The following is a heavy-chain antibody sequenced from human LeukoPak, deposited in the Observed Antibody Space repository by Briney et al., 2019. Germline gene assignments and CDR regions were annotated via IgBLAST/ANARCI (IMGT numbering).Heavy chain of an antibody. CDR3: ARDGSYGSGSFGN. V-gene: IGHV1-46*01. Sequence: ASVKVSCKASGYTFSSYYMHWVRQAPGQGLEWMGIIDPGGGSTSYTQKFQGRVTMTRDTSTSTVYMELGSLRSEDTAVYYCARDGSYGSGSFGNWGQGTLVTVSS. CDR2: IDPGGGST. D-gene: IGHD3-10*01. J-gene: IGHJ4*02. CDR1: GYTFSSYY.